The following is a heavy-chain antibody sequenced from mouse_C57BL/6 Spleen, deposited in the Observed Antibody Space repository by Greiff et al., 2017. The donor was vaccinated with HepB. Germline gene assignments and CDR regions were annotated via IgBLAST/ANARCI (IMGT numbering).Heavy chain of an antibody. J-gene: IGHJ4*01. Sequence: EVMLVESGGGLVKPGGSLKLSCAASGFTFSDYGMHWVRQAPEKGLEWVAYISSGSSTIYYADTVKGRFTISRDHAKNTLFLQMTSLRSEDTAMYYCARWSDYYAMDYWGQGTSVTVSS. CDR2: ISSGSSTI. CDR3: ARWSDYYAMDY. CDR1: GFTFSDYG. V-gene: IGHV5-17*01.